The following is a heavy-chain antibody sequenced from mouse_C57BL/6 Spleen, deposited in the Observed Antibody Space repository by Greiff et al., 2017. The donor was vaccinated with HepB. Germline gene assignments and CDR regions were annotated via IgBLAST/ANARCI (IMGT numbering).Heavy chain of an antibody. Sequence: EVKLVESGGGLVKPGGSLKLSCAASGFTFSDYGMHWVRQAPEKGLEWVAYISSGSSTIYYADTVKGRFTISRDNAKNTLFLQMTSLRSEDTAMYYCARHGNYRYYAMDYWGQGTSVTVSS. CDR1: GFTFSDYG. CDR2: ISSGSSTI. D-gene: IGHD2-1*01. V-gene: IGHV5-17*01. CDR3: ARHGNYRYYAMDY. J-gene: IGHJ4*01.